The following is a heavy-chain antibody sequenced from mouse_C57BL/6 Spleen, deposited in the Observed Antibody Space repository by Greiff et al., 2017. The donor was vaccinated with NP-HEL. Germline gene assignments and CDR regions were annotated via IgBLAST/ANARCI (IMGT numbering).Heavy chain of an antibody. J-gene: IGHJ2*01. CDR1: GYTFTDYN. V-gene: IGHV1-22*01. CDR3: ASPITTVVYFDY. D-gene: IGHD1-1*01. Sequence: EVQLQQSGPELVKPGASVKMSCKASGYTFTDYNMHWVKQSHGKSLEWIGYINPNNGGTSYNQKFKGKATLTVNKSSSTAYMELRSLTSEDSAVYYCASPITTVVYFDYWGQSTTLTVSS. CDR2: INPNNGGT.